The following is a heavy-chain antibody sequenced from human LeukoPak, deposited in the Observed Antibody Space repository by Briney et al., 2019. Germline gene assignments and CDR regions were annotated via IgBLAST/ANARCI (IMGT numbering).Heavy chain of an antibody. CDR2: INPNSGDT. CDR3: ARDHGYSGYLDAFDV. V-gene: IGHV1-2*02. CDR1: GYTFTGYY. Sequence: ASVKVSCKASGYTFTGYYMHWIRQAPGQGLELMGWINPNSGDTIHAQRFQGRVTMTRDTSISTAYMELSRLRSDDTAVYYCARDHGYSGYLDAFDVWGQGTMVTVSS. J-gene: IGHJ3*01. D-gene: IGHD5-12*01.